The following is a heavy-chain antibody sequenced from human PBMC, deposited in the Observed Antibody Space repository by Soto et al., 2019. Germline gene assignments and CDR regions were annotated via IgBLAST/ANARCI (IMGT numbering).Heavy chain of an antibody. CDR3: TTFPDDRSLFDP. CDR2: IKSKTDGGTT. CDR1: GFTFSNAW. V-gene: IGHV3-15*01. Sequence: EVQLVESGGGLVKPGGSLRLSCAASGFTFSNAWMSWVRQAPGKGLEWVGRIKSKTDGGTTDYAAPVKGRFTISRDDSKNTLYLQMNSLKTEDTAVYYCTTFPDDRSLFDPWGQGTLVTVSS. J-gene: IGHJ5*02. D-gene: IGHD3-16*02.